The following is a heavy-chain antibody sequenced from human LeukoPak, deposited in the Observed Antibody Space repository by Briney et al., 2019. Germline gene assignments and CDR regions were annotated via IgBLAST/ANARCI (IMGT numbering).Heavy chain of an antibody. CDR3: ARVVRGVITFDY. Sequence: SGPTLVKPTQTLTLTCTFSGFSLSTSGVGVGWIRQPPGKALEWLALIYWDDDKRYSPSLKSRLTITKDTSKNQVALTMTNMDPVDTATYYCARVVRGVITFDYWGQGTLVTVSS. V-gene: IGHV2-5*02. D-gene: IGHD3-10*01. CDR2: IYWDDDK. CDR1: GFSLSTSGVG. J-gene: IGHJ4*02.